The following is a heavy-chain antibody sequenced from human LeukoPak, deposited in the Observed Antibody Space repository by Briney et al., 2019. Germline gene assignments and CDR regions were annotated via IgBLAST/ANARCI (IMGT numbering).Heavy chain of an antibody. CDR1: GGSFSGYY. D-gene: IGHD5-18*01. CDR2: INHSGST. V-gene: IGHV4-34*01. Sequence: PSETLSLTCAVYGGSFSGYYWSWIRQPPGKGLEWIGEINHSGSTNYNPSLKSRVTISVDTSKDQFSLKLSSVTAADTAVYYCARRPHRIQLWSPHVYYYYMDVWGKGTTVTVSS. J-gene: IGHJ6*03. CDR3: ARRPHRIQLWSPHVYYYYMDV.